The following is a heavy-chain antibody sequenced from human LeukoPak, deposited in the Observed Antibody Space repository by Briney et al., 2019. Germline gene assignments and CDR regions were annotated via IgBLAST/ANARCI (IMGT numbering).Heavy chain of an antibody. D-gene: IGHD4-23*01. CDR1: GFTVSSNY. Sequence: GGSLRLSCAASGFTVSSNYMSWVRQAPGKGLEWVSVIYSGGSTYYADSVKGRFTISRDNSKNTLYLKMNSLRAEDTAVYYCASGGPVTPLDYWGQGTLVTVSS. J-gene: IGHJ4*02. CDR3: ASGGPVTPLDY. CDR2: IYSGGST. V-gene: IGHV3-66*02.